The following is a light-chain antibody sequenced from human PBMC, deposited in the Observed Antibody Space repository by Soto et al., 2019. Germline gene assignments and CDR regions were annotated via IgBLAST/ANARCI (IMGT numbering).Light chain of an antibody. CDR2: GAS. Sequence: EIVMTQSPATLSVSPGERATVSCRASQSVSSNLAWYQQKPGQAPRLLIYGASTRATGIPARFSGSGSGTEFTLTISSLPSEDFAVYYCQQYSNWPPESFGQGTKVEIK. CDR1: QSVSSN. J-gene: IGKJ1*01. CDR3: QQYSNWPPES. V-gene: IGKV3-15*01.